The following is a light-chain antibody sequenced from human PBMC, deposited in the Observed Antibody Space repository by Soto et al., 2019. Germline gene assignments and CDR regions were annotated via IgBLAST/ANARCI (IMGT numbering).Light chain of an antibody. J-gene: IGKJ4*01. CDR2: GAS. CDR1: QSVSSN. Sequence: EIVMTQSPATLSVSPGERATLSCRASQSVSSNLAWYQQKPGQAPRLLIYGASTRATGIPARFSGSGSGTEFTLTISSLQSEDFAVYYCQHRRSWPLTFGGGTEVEIK. CDR3: QHRRSWPLT. V-gene: IGKV3-15*01.